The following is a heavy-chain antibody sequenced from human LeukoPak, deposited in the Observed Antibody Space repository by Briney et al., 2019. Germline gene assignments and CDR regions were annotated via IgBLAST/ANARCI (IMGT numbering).Heavy chain of an antibody. CDR1: GFPFTTYA. J-gene: IGHJ4*02. CDR3: AKPRRGYSYGYYFDY. D-gene: IGHD5-18*01. V-gene: IGHV3-23*01. Sequence: GGSLRLSCEASGFPFTTYAMTWVRQAPGKGLEWVSLITASGDNTYYPDSMKGRFSISRDNSKNTLYLQMNSLRAEDTAVYYCAKPRRGYSYGYYFDYWGQGTLVTVSS. CDR2: ITASGDNT.